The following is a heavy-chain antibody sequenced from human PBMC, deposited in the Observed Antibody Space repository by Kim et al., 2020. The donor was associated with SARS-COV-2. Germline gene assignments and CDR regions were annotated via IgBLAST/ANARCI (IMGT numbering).Heavy chain of an antibody. CDR1: GFTFSSYS. V-gene: IGHV3-21*01. Sequence: GGSLRLSCAASGFTFSSYSMNWVRQAPGKGLEWVSSISSSSSYIYYADSVKGRFTISRDNAKNSLYLQMNSLRAEDTAVYYCARDLYGGNSFVFDYWGQGTLVTVSS. J-gene: IGHJ4*02. D-gene: IGHD2-21*02. CDR2: ISSSSSYI. CDR3: ARDLYGGNSFVFDY.